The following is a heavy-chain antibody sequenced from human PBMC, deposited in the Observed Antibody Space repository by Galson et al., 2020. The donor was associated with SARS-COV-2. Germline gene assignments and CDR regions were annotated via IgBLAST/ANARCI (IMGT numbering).Heavy chain of an antibody. D-gene: IGHD6-13*01. J-gene: IGHJ3*02. CDR2: TYYRSQWSS. Sequence: SQTLSLTCAISGDSVSSNSAAWNWIRQSPSRGLEWLGRTYYRSQWSSDYAVSVKSRITINPDTSKNQFSLQLNSVTPEDTAIYYCAGRVAGAGSLHIWGQGTMVIVSS. CDR1: GDSVSSNSAA. V-gene: IGHV6-1*01. CDR3: AGRVAGAGSLHI.